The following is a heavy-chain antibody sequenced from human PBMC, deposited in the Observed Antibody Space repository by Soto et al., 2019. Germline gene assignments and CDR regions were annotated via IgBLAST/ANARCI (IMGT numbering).Heavy chain of an antibody. V-gene: IGHV4-4*07. CDR1: GGSTSNYY. CDR2: VSSTGST. CDR3: ARGVPAAGTDWFDP. J-gene: IGHJ5*02. D-gene: IGHD6-13*01. Sequence: PSETLSLTCTASGGSTSNYYWNWIRQPAEKRLEWIGRVSSTGSTYYNPSLKSRVTMSVDTSKNQVSLNLTSVTAADTAVYYCARGVPAAGTDWFDPWGQGTLVTVSS.